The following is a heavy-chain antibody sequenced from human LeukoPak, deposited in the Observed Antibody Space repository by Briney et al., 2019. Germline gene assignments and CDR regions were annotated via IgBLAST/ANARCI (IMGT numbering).Heavy chain of an antibody. CDR2: INSNSADT. Sequence: ASVKVSCKTSGYSLIDYYIHWVRQAPGQGLEWMGWINSNSADTNYAQNFQGRVTMTRDTSISTAYMELSRLRSDDTALYYCARIGISARGTNFHHWGQGTLVTVSS. J-gene: IGHJ1*01. D-gene: IGHD6-13*01. CDR3: ARIGISARGTNFHH. V-gene: IGHV1-2*02. CDR1: GYSLIDYY.